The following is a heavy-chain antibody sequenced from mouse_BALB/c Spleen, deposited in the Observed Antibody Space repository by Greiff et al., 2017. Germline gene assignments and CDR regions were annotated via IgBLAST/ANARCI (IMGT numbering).Heavy chain of an antibody. CDR1: GFSFTSYG. CDR2: IWAGGST. Sequence: VQLVESGPGLVAPSQSLSITCTVSGFSFTSYGVHWVRQPPGKGLEWLGVIWAGGSTNYNSALMSRLSISKDNSKSQVFLKMNSLQTDDTAMYYCATSYGNYGAYWGQGTLVTVSA. V-gene: IGHV2-9*02. D-gene: IGHD2-10*01. J-gene: IGHJ3*01. CDR3: ATSYGNYGAY.